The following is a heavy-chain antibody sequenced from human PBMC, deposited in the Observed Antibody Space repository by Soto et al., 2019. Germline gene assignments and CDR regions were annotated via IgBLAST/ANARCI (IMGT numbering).Heavy chain of an antibody. J-gene: IGHJ5*02. Sequence: QVQLVQSGPEVKKPGSSVKVSCKGSGGFNSYSISWVRQAPGQGPEWMGGIIPIFATPTYAKKCQGRVTMTADKSTSTAYMELRGLTSEDTAGYYCARGGPVIIPAATNWFDPWGQGTIVSVSS. CDR1: GGFNSYS. D-gene: IGHD2-2*01. CDR2: IIPIFATP. V-gene: IGHV1-69*06. CDR3: ARGGPVIIPAATNWFDP.